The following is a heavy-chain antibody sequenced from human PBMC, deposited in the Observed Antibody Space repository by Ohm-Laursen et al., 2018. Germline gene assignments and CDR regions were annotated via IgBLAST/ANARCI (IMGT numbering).Heavy chain of an antibody. V-gene: IGHV1-18*01. J-gene: IGHJ2*01. Sequence: SVKVSCKASGYTFTSYGISWVRQAPGQGLEWMGWISAYNGNTNYAQKLQGRVTMTTDTSTSTAYIELSSLTSEDTAVYYCARGPVSDYGDYWYFDLWGRGTLVTVSS. CDR2: ISAYNGNT. CDR1: GYTFTSYG. D-gene: IGHD4-17*01. CDR3: ARGPVSDYGDYWYFDL.